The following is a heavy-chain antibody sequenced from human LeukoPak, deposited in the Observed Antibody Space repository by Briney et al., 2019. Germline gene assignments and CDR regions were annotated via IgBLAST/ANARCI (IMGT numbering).Heavy chain of an antibody. CDR3: AREGYYYYYGVDV. J-gene: IGHJ6*02. CDR2: IYSGGST. V-gene: IGHV3-53*01. CDR1: GFTVSSNY. Sequence: GGSLRLSCAASGFTVSSNYMSWVRQAPGKGLEWVSVIYSGGSTYYADSVKGRFTISRDNSKNTLYLQMNSLRAEDTAVYYCAREGYYYYYGVDVWRQGTTVTVSS.